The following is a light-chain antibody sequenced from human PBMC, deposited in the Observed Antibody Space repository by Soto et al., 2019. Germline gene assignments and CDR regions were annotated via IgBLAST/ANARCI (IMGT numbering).Light chain of an antibody. J-gene: IGKJ1*01. CDR1: QRVAGSY. CDR2: NAS. Sequence: EVVMTQSPGAVSVSPGERATLSCRASQRVAGSYLAWYQQKPGQAPRLLIYNASKRATGIPARFSGSGFGTDYTLTISSLEPEDFAVYYCQQRSKWRTFGQGTKVDIK. V-gene: IGKV3-11*01. CDR3: QQRSKWRT.